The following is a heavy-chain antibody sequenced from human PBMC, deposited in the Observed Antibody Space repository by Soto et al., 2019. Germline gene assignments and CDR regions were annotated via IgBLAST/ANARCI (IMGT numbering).Heavy chain of an antibody. D-gene: IGHD6-19*01. V-gene: IGHV1-2*06. CDR2: INPNSGDT. J-gene: IGHJ6*02. CDR1: GYTFTDYY. Sequence: QVQLVQSGAEVKKPGASVKVSCRASGYTFTDYYMHWVRQAPGQGPEWMGRINPNSGDTNYAQKFQGRVTMTRDTSISTAYMELTRLSSDDTAVYYCSNIGMTVTGTDTYHFNTDVWVQGTTVTVTS. CDR3: SNIGMTVTGTDTYHFNTDV.